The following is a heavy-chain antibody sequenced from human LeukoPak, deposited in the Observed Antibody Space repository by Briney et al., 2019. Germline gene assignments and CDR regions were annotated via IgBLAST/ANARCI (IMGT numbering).Heavy chain of an antibody. CDR3: ARQYYDILTGYYPDLFDY. Sequence: SETLSLTCTVSGVSISTSRYYWGWIRQPPGKGLEWIGNIYYTGPTYYNASLESRVTISLDTSKNQFFLKLNSVTAADTAVYYCARQYYDILTGYYPDLFDYWGQGTLVTVSS. CDR1: GVSISTSRYY. V-gene: IGHV4-39*01. J-gene: IGHJ4*02. D-gene: IGHD3-9*01. CDR2: IYYTGPT.